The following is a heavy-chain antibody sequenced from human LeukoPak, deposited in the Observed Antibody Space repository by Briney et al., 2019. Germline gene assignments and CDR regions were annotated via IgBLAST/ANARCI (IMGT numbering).Heavy chain of an antibody. CDR1: GFTFSSYW. V-gene: IGHV3-74*01. CDR3: AREASAAMVP. CDR2: INSDGSST. J-gene: IGHJ5*02. Sequence: GGPLRLSCAVSGFTFSSYWMHWVRQAPGKGLVWVSRINSDGSSTIYADSVKGRFTISRDNAKNTLYLQMNSLRAEDTAVYYCAREASAAMVPWGQGTLVTVSS. D-gene: IGHD5-18*01.